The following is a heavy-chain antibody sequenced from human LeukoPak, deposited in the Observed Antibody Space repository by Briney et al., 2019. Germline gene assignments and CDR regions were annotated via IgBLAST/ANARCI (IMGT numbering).Heavy chain of an antibody. J-gene: IGHJ4*02. Sequence: GGSLRLSCAASGFTFSDYYMSWIRQAPGKGLEWVSYISSSGSTIYYADSVKGRFTISRVNAKNSLYLQMISLRAEDTAVYYCAREVVAYCGGDCYPSSDYWGQGTLVTVSS. D-gene: IGHD2-21*01. CDR3: AREVVAYCGGDCYPSSDY. V-gene: IGHV3-11*04. CDR2: ISSSGSTI. CDR1: GFTFSDYY.